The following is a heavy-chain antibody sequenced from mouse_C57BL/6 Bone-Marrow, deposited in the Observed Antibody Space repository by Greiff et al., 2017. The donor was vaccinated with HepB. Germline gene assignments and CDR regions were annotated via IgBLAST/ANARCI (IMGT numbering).Heavy chain of an antibody. CDR3: ARVYPFPAY. Sequence: DVQLQESGPGLVKPSQSLSLTCSVTGYSITSGYYWNWIRQFPGNKLEWMGYISYDGSNNYNPSLKNRISITRDTSKNQFFLKLNSVTTEDTATYYCARVYPFPAYWGQGTLVTVSA. V-gene: IGHV3-6*01. CDR2: ISYDGSN. CDR1: GYSITSGYY. J-gene: IGHJ3*01.